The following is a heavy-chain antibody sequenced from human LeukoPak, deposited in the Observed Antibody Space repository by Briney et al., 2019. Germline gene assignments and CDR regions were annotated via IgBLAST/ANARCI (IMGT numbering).Heavy chain of an antibody. CDR3: ARGGYPYLSTWYSDY. V-gene: IGHV7-4-1*02. CDR1: GYTFTSFA. CDR2: INTITGNP. D-gene: IGHD2-15*01. J-gene: IGHJ4*02. Sequence: ASVKVSCKASGYTFTSFAINWVRQAPGQGPEWMGWINTITGNPTYAQGFTGRFVFSLDTSVSTAYLQISSLKAEDTAMYYCARGGYPYLSTWYSDYWGQGTLVTVSS.